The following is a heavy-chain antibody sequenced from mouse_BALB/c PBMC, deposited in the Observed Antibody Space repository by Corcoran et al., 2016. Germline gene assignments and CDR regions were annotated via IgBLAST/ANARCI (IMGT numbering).Heavy chain of an antibody. CDR3: ARQLAY. CDR1: GYTFTSYV. V-gene: IGHV1S136*01. J-gene: IGHJ3*01. Sequence: EVQLQQSGPELVKPGAAVKMSCKAPGYTFTSYVMHWVKQKPAQGLEWIGYINPYNDGTKYNEKFKGKATLTSDKSSSTAYMELSSLTSEDSAVYCCARQLAYWGQGTLVTVSA. CDR2: INPYNDGT.